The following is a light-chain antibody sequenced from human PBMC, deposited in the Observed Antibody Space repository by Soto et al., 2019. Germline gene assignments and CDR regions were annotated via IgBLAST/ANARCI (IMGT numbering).Light chain of an antibody. CDR1: QSVTSNY. V-gene: IGKV3-20*01. CDR2: GAS. Sequence: EIVLTQSPGTLSLSPGERATLSCRASQSVTSNYLAWYQQKPGQAPRLLIFGASSRATGIPDKFRGSGSGTDFTLTISRLEPDDFAVYYCQRYGGPSWTFGQGTRVEI. CDR3: QRYGGPSWT. J-gene: IGKJ1*01.